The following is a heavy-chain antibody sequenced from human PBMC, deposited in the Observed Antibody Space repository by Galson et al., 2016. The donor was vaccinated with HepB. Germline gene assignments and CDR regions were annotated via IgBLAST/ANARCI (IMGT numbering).Heavy chain of an antibody. V-gene: IGHV4-61*02. Sequence: TLSLTCTVSGGSISTGNYYWSWIRQPAGKGLEWIGRIYTSGSTNYSPPLKSRVTFSVDTSKNQSSLKLTSVTAADTAVYYFARHGYGYTYGNDWFDPWGQGTLVTVSS. CDR1: GGSISTGNYY. CDR2: IYTSGST. J-gene: IGHJ5*02. D-gene: IGHD5-18*01. CDR3: ARHGYGYTYGNDWFDP.